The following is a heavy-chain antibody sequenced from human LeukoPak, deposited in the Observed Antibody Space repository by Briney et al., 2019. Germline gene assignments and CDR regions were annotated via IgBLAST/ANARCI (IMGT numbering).Heavy chain of an antibody. V-gene: IGHV3-53*01. J-gene: IGHJ4*02. CDR1: GFTFSNAW. CDR2: IYSDNT. CDR3: ARRAGAYSHPYDY. Sequence: GGSLRLSCATSGFTFSNAWMSWVRQAPGKGLEWVSFIYSDNTHYSDSVKGRFTISRDNSKNTLYLQMNSLRAEDTAVYYCARRAGAYSHPYDYWGQGTLVTVSS. D-gene: IGHD4/OR15-4a*01.